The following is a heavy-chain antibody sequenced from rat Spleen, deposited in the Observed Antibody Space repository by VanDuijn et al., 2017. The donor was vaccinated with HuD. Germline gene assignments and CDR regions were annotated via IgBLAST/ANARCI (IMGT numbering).Heavy chain of an antibody. CDR1: FYSITSSYK. CDR3: ARRRGQVYNNYFDY. Sequence: EVQLQESGPGLVKPSQSLSLTCSVTFYSITSSYKWTWIRKFPGNKPEWMGYIDNAGNTNYNPSLKSRISITRDTSKNQYFLHVNSVTPEDTATYYCARRRGQVYNNYFDYWGQGVMVTVSS. D-gene: IGHD1-10*01. CDR2: IDNAGNT. V-gene: IGHV3-3*01. J-gene: IGHJ2*01.